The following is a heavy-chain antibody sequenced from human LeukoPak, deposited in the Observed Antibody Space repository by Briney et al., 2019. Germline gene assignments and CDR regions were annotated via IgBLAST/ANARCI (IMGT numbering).Heavy chain of an antibody. Sequence: SQTLSLTCTVSGGSISSGGYYWRWIRQHPGRGLEWIGYIYYSGSTYDNPSLKSRVTISVDTSKNQFSLKLSSVTAADTAVYYCARGLAVAGRGDFDYWGQGTQVTVSS. CDR2: IYYSGST. CDR3: ARGLAVAGRGDFDY. J-gene: IGHJ4*02. V-gene: IGHV4-31*03. CDR1: GGSISSGGYY. D-gene: IGHD6-19*01.